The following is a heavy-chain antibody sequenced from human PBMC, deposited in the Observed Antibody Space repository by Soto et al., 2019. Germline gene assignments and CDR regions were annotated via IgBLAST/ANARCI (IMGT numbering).Heavy chain of an antibody. CDR3: ARGTPLVPVDY. D-gene: IGHD6-13*01. CDR1: GFTFSSYG. V-gene: IGHV3-33*01. J-gene: IGHJ4*02. CDR2: IWYDGSNK. Sequence: SGGSLRLSCAASGFTFSSYGMHWVRQAPGKGLEWVAVIWYDGSNKYYADSVKGRFTISRDNSKNTLYLQMNSLRAEDTAVYYCARGTPLVPVDYWGQGTLVTVSS.